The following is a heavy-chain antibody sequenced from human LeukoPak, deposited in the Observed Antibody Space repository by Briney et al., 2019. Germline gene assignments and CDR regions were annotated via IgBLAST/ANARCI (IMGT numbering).Heavy chain of an antibody. Sequence: PGGSLRLSCAASGFTYSDYCMSWIRQAPGKGLEWLSYINYNGESIYYADSVKGRFTVSRDNARGSLSLQMNSLRGEDTAVYYCARRATVTYHGMDVWGQGTTVTVSS. CDR2: INYNGESI. CDR3: ARRATVTYHGMDV. CDR1: GFTYSDYC. J-gene: IGHJ6*02. D-gene: IGHD4-17*01. V-gene: IGHV3-11*04.